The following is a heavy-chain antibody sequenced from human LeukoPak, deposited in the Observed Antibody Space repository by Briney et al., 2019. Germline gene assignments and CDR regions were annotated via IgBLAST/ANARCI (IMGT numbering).Heavy chain of an antibody. V-gene: IGHV3-30*04. J-gene: IGHJ5*02. CDR3: ARDRIAAANTDWFDP. D-gene: IGHD6-13*01. Sequence: PGRSLRLSCAASGFTFSGYAMHWVRQAPGKGLEWVAVISYDGSNKYYADSVKGRFTISRDNSKNTLYLQMNSLRGEDTAVYYCARDRIAAANTDWFDPWGQGTLVTVSS. CDR2: ISYDGSNK. CDR1: GFTFSGYA.